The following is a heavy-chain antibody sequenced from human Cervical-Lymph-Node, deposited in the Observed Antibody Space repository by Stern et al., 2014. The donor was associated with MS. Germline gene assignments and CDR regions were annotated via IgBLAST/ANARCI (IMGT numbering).Heavy chain of an antibody. CDR2: IIPIFGST. CDR3: ARGAYCGGDCYWGWFDS. D-gene: IGHD2-21*02. Sequence: VQLVESGAEVTIPGSSVKVSCKASGDTFSDYAINWVRQAPGQGLEWMGGIIPIFGSTDYAQKFQGRVPITADESTTTAYMELSSLRSEDTAVYYCARGAYCGGDCYWGWFDSWGQGTLVTVSS. CDR1: GDTFSDYA. V-gene: IGHV1-69*01. J-gene: IGHJ5*01.